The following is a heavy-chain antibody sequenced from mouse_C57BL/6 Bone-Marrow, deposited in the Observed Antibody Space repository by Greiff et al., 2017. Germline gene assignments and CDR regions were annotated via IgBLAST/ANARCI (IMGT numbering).Heavy chain of an antibody. J-gene: IGHJ4*01. Sequence: VKLEESGPGLVQPSQSLSITCTVSGFSLTSYGVHWVRQSPGKGLEWLGVIWRGGSTDYNAAFMSRLSITKDNSKSQVFFKMNSLQADDTAIYYCATYYYGSSYNAMDYWGQGTSVTVSS. D-gene: IGHD1-1*01. CDR3: ATYYYGSSYNAMDY. V-gene: IGHV2-5*01. CDR2: IWRGGST. CDR1: GFSLTSYG.